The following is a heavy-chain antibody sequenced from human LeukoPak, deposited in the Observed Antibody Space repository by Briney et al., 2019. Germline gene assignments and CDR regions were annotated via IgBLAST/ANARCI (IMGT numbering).Heavy chain of an antibody. D-gene: IGHD6-6*01. J-gene: IGHJ6*03. CDR3: ARVEYSSTQFPTDYMDV. Sequence: TPSETLSLTCTVSGYSISSGYYWGWIRQPPGKGLEWIGSIYHSGSTYYNPSLKSRVTISVDTSKNQFSLKLSSVTAADTAVYYCARVEYSSTQFPTDYMDVWGKGTTVTVSS. CDR1: GYSISSGYY. CDR2: IYHSGST. V-gene: IGHV4-38-2*02.